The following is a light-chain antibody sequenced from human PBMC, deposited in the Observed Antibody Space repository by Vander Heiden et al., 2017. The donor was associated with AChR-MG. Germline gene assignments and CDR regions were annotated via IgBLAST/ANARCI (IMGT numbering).Light chain of an antibody. Sequence: DIQMTQSPSSLSASVGDRVTITCRASQSINSYLNWYQQKPGTAPKLLIYAASSLQSGVPSTFSGSGSGTDFTLTISSLQPEDFATYYCQQSYSSPRTFGQGTKVEIK. J-gene: IGKJ1*01. CDR2: AAS. V-gene: IGKV1-39*01. CDR1: QSINSY. CDR3: QQSYSSPRT.